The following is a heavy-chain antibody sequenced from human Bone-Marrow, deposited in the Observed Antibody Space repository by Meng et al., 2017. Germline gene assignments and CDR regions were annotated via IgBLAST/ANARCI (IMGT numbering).Heavy chain of an antibody. CDR2: IDGDGSTT. Sequence: GESLKISCEASGFTFSGYWMHWVRQVPGKGLVWVSRIDGDGSTTTYADFVKGRFTISRDDAKNTLYLQMNSLRAEDTAVYYCARDGGYSYGSFYYYYGMDVWGQGTTVTVSS. J-gene: IGHJ6*02. V-gene: IGHV3-74*03. CDR1: GFTFSGYW. D-gene: IGHD5-18*01. CDR3: ARDGGYSYGSFYYYYGMDV.